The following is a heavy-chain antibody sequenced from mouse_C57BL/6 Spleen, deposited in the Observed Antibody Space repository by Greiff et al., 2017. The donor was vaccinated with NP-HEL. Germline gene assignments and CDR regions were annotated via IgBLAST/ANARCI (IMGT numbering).Heavy chain of an antibody. CDR3: ARGGDSSGYDY. V-gene: IGHV3-6*01. Sequence: DVKLQESGPGLVKPSQSLSLTCSVTGYSITSGYYWNWIRQFPGNKLEWMGYISYDGSNNYNPSLKNRISITRDTSKNQFFLKLNSVTTEDTATYYCARGGDSSGYDYWGQGTTLTVSS. D-gene: IGHD3-2*02. CDR2: ISYDGSN. CDR1: GYSITSGYY. J-gene: IGHJ2*01.